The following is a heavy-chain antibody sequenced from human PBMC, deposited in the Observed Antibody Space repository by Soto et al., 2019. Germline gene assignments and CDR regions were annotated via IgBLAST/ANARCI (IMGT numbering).Heavy chain of an antibody. CDR2: ISAYNGNT. J-gene: IGHJ4*02. D-gene: IGHD1-20*01. CDR1: CSTLPSYV. Sequence: GASVKVSFTASCSTLPSYVVSWGRQAPGQGLEWMGWISAYNGNTKYAQKLQGRVTMTTDTSTSTAYMELRSLRSDDTAMYYCARNRNWNDDGVDYWGQGTL. V-gene: IGHV1-18*04. CDR3: ARNRNWNDDGVDY.